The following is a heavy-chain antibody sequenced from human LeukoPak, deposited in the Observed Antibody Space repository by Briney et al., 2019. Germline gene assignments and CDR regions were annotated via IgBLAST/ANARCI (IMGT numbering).Heavy chain of an antibody. CDR2: IIPIFGTA. D-gene: IGHD4-17*01. CDR3: ASQMAIGDLDGYYFDY. CDR1: GGTFSSYA. Sequence: VASVKVSCKASGGTFSSYAISWVRQAPGQGLEWMGGIIPIFGTANYAQKFQGRVTITADESTSTAYMELSSLRSEDTAVYYCASQMAIGDLDGYYFDYWGQGTLVTVSS. J-gene: IGHJ4*02. V-gene: IGHV1-69*13.